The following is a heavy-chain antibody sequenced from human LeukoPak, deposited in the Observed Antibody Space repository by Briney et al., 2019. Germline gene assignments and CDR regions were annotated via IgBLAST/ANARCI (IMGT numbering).Heavy chain of an antibody. D-gene: IGHD3-22*01. V-gene: IGHV3-33*01. J-gene: IGHJ4*02. CDR2: IWYDGSNK. CDR1: GFTFSSYG. CDR3: ARDGTYYYDSSGYYAFFDY. Sequence: GALRLSCAASGFTFSSYGMHWVRQAPGKGLEWVAVIWYDGSNKYYADSVKGRFTISRDNSKNTLYLQMNSLRAEDTAVYYCARDGTYYYDSSGYYAFFDYWGQGTLVTVSS.